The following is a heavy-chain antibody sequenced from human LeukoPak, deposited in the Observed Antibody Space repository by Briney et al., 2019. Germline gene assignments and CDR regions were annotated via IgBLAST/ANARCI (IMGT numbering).Heavy chain of an antibody. J-gene: IGHJ6*03. CDR3: ARGRAITMVRGVITLREYYYYYYMDV. CDR1: GGTFSSYA. Sequence: ASVKVSCKASGGTFSSYAISWVRQAPGQGLEWMGGIIPIFGTANYAQKFQGRVTITADESTSTAYMELSSLRSEDTAVYYCARGRAITMVRGVITLREYYYYYYMDVWGKGTTVTISS. CDR2: IIPIFGTA. D-gene: IGHD3-10*01. V-gene: IGHV1-69*13.